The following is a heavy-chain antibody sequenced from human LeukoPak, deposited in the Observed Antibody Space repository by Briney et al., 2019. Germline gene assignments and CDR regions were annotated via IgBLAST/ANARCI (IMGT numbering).Heavy chain of an antibody. CDR3: ARIAVAGTRVDVDY. CDR1: GGSFSGYY. D-gene: IGHD6-19*01. J-gene: IGHJ4*02. V-gene: IGHV4-34*01. Sequence: SETLSLTCAVYGGSFSGYYWSWIRPPPGKGLEWIGEINHSGSTNYNPSLKSRVTISVDTSKNQFSLKLSSVTAADTAVYYCARIAVAGTRVDVDYWGQGTLVTVSS. CDR2: INHSGST.